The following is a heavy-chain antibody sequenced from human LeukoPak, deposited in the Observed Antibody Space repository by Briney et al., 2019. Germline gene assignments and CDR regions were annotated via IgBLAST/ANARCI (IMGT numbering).Heavy chain of an antibody. Sequence: GESLKISCKGSGFSFTKYWIGWVRQMPGKGLEWMGIVYPGDSDTRYSPSFQGQVTISADKSISTAYLQWSSLKASDTAIYYCARVFYDSSGYYFEAFDIWGQGTRVPVSS. CDR3: ARVFYDSSGYYFEAFDI. V-gene: IGHV5-51*01. J-gene: IGHJ3*02. D-gene: IGHD3-22*01. CDR1: GFSFTKYW. CDR2: VYPGDSDT.